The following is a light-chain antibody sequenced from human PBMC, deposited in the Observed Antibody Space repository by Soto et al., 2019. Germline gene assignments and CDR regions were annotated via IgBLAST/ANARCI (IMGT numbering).Light chain of an antibody. CDR2: KAS. V-gene: IGKV1-5*03. CDR1: QSISNW. Sequence: DVQMTQSPSTLSASVGDRVTITCRASQSISNWLAWFQQKPGKAPKLLIYKASNLESGVPSTFSGSASGTEFTLTISSLQPDDFATYYCQQYYDYSWTFGQGTNVDIK. J-gene: IGKJ1*01. CDR3: QQYYDYSWT.